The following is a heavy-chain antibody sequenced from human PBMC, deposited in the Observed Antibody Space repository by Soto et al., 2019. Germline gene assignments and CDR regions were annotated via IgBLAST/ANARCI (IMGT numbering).Heavy chain of an antibody. J-gene: IGHJ4*02. Sequence: GGSLRLSCAASGFTFSSYAMSWVRQAPGKGLEWVSAISGSGGSTYYADSVKGRFTISRDNSKNTLYLQMNSLRAEDTAVYYCAKDPEYCSGGSCYPVGQYYFDYWGQGTLVTVSS. CDR3: AKDPEYCSGGSCYPVGQYYFDY. D-gene: IGHD2-15*01. CDR1: GFTFSSYA. V-gene: IGHV3-23*01. CDR2: ISGSGGST.